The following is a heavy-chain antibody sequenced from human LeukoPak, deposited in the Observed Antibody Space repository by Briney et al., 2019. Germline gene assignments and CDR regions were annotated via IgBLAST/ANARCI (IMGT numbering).Heavy chain of an antibody. CDR3: AKDGYCSSTSCYSGGFGY. D-gene: IGHD2-2*03. CDR1: GFTFSSYA. Sequence: GGSLRLSCAASGFTFSSYAMSWVRQAPGKGLEWVSAISGSGGSTYYADSVKGRFTISRDNSKNTLYLQMNSLRAEDTAVYYCAKDGYCSSTSCYSGGFGYWGRGTLVTVSS. CDR2: ISGSGGST. V-gene: IGHV3-23*01. J-gene: IGHJ4*02.